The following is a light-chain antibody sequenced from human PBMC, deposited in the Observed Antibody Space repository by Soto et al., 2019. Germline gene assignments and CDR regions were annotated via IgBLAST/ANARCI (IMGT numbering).Light chain of an antibody. J-gene: IGKJ1*01. CDR1: QGISSY. CDR3: QQYYSSPRT. Sequence: AIRMTQSPSSFSASTGDRVTITCRASQGISSYLALYQQKPGKAPKLLIYAASTLQSGVPSRFSRSGSGTDFTLTISCLQSEDFATYYCQQYYSSPRTFGQGTKWIS. V-gene: IGKV1-8*01. CDR2: AAS.